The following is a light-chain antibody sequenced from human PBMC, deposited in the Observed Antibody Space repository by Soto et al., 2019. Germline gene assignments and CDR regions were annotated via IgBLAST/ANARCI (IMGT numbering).Light chain of an antibody. CDR3: QQTTTFPLT. CDR2: RAS. Sequence: DIQMTQSPSSGSSSVGDRVTITCRASQGITSWLAWYQQKPGKAPKLLIYRASNLQSGVPSRFSGSGSGTDFTLTISGLQPADFATYYCQQTTTFPLTFGGGTKMEIK. J-gene: IGKJ4*01. CDR1: QGITSW. V-gene: IGKV1-12*01.